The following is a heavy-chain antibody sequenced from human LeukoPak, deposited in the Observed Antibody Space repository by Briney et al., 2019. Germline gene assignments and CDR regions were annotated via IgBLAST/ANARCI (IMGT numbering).Heavy chain of an antibody. V-gene: IGHV4-34*01. CDR1: GGSFSGYY. D-gene: IGHD1-14*01. Sequence: SETLSLTCAVYGGSFSGYYWSWIRQPPGKGLEWIGEINHSGSTNYNPSLKSRVTISVDTSKNQFSLKLSSVTAADTAVYYCARGRSVDYWGQGTLVTVSS. CDR2: INHSGST. CDR3: ARGRSVDY. J-gene: IGHJ4*02.